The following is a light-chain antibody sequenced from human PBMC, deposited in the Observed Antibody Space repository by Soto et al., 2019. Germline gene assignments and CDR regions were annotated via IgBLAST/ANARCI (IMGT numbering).Light chain of an antibody. CDR3: QQSYSSPPT. V-gene: IGKV1-5*03. Sequence: DIQMTQSPSTLAATVGDRVTITCRASQTISSWLAWYQQKPGKAPKLLIYKASSLHTGVPSRFSGSGSGPDFTLTISSLQPEDFATYYCQQSYSSPPTFGQGTKVDIK. CDR2: KAS. CDR1: QTISSW. J-gene: IGKJ1*01.